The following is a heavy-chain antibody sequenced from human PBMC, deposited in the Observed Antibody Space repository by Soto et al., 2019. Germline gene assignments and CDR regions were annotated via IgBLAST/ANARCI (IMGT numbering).Heavy chain of an antibody. J-gene: IGHJ4*02. V-gene: IGHV4-30-2*01. Sequence: QLQLQESGSGLVKPSQTLSLTCAVSGGSISSGGYSWSWIRQPPGKGLEWIGYIYHSGSTYYNPSIKRRVTISVDRSKNQFSLKLRSVSAADTAVYYCARETWEDYDSSGYYGRFDYWGQGTLVTVSS. D-gene: IGHD3-22*01. CDR3: ARETWEDYDSSGYYGRFDY. CDR1: GGSISSGGYS. CDR2: IYHSGST.